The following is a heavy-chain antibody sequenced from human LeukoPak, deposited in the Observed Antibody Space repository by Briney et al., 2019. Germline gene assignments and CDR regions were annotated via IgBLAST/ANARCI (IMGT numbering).Heavy chain of an antibody. D-gene: IGHD3-9*01. Sequence: GRSLRLSCAASGFTFSSYGMHWVRQAPGKGLEWVAVIWYDGSNKYYADSVKGRFTISRDNSKNTLYLQMNSLRAEDTAVYYCARGGTISNHLDYWGQGTLVTVSS. CDR1: GFTFSSYG. CDR2: IWYDGSNK. V-gene: IGHV3-33*01. J-gene: IGHJ4*02. CDR3: ARGGTISNHLDY.